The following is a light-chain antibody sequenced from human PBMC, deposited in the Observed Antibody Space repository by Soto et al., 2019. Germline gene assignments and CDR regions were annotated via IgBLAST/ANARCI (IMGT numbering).Light chain of an antibody. CDR3: QQYNDWPLT. CDR2: GAS. J-gene: IGKJ4*01. CDR1: QSISSSY. V-gene: IGKV3D-15*01. Sequence: EIVMTQSPAILSLSPGERATLSCRASQSISSSYLAWYQQRPGQAPRLLIYGASSRATGIPDRFSGSGSGTEFTLTISSLQSEDFAVYYCQQYNDWPLTFGGGTKVDI.